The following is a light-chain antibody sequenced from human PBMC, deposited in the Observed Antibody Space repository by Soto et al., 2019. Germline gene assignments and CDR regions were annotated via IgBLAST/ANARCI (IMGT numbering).Light chain of an antibody. CDR2: EGS. J-gene: IGKJ1*01. V-gene: IGKV1-5*03. Sequence: DIQMTQSPSALSASVGDRVTITCRASQSVSNWLAWYRQKPGEAPKLLIYEGSTLERGVPSRFIVSGSGTEFTLTISRLQPDDFATFSCQQYDTYSRTFGQGTKGEVK. CDR1: QSVSNW. CDR3: QQYDTYSRT.